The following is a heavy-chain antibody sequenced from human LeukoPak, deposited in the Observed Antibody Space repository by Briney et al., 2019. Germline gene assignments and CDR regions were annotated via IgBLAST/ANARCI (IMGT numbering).Heavy chain of an antibody. CDR2: IYYSGST. V-gene: IGHV4-39*07. Sequence: SETLSLTCTVSGGSISSSSYYWGWIRQPPGKGLEWIGSIYYSGSTYYNPSLKSRVTISVDTSKNQFSLRLSSVTAADTAVYFCARDAFGGSGSYIDYWGRGTLVTVS. J-gene: IGHJ4*02. CDR3: ARDAFGGSGSYIDY. D-gene: IGHD3-10*01. CDR1: GGSISSSSYY.